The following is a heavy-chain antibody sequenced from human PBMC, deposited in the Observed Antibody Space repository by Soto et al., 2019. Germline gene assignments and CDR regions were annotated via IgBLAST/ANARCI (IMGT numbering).Heavy chain of an antibody. CDR1: GGSFSGYY. J-gene: IGHJ6*04. D-gene: IGHD3-3*01. CDR3: ARGSAVLVFGVVIRMVGIEV. Sequence: SETLSRTCAVYGGSFSGYYWSCIRQPPWKGLEWIGEINHSGSTNYNPSLKSRVTISVDTSKNQFALKLSSVTAADKAVYYCARGSAVLVFGVVIRMVGIEVRRKGNTVT. V-gene: IGHV4-34*01. CDR2: INHSGST.